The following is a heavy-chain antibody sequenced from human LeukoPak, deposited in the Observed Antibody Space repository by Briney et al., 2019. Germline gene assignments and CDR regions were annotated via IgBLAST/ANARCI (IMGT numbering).Heavy chain of an antibody. D-gene: IGHD1-26*01. Sequence: PGGSLRLSCAASGFTFSSYDMHWVRQATGKGLEWVSAIGTAGDTYYPGSVKGRFTISRENAKNSLYLQMNSLRAGDTAVYYCARDSGLGPMDVRGKGTTVTVSS. CDR1: GFTFSSYD. CDR2: IGTAGDT. V-gene: IGHV3-13*01. CDR3: ARDSGLGPMDV. J-gene: IGHJ6*03.